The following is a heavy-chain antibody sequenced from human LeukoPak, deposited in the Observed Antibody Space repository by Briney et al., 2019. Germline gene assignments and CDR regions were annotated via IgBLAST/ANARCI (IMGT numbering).Heavy chain of an antibody. D-gene: IGHD5-18*01. Sequence: SETLSLTCTVSGGSISSDYWSWIRQPPGKGLEWIGYIFYSGSINHNPSLKSRVTISEDTSKNQFSLKLSSVTAADTAVYYCARTLKYSFGYYFDYWGQGTLVTVSS. V-gene: IGHV4-59*01. J-gene: IGHJ4*02. CDR3: ARTLKYSFGYYFDY. CDR1: GGSISSDY. CDR2: IFYSGSI.